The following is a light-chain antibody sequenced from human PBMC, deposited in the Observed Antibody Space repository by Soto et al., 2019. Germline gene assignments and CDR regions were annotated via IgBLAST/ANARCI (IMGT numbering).Light chain of an antibody. V-gene: IGKV3-20*01. CDR3: QQFGSPWT. J-gene: IGKJ2*02. CDR2: AAS. Sequence: EIVLTQSPGTLSLSPGERATLSCRAGQTVSSNYFAWYQKKPGQAPRLLIHAASNRTTGIPDRFSGSGSGTYFTLTISRLEPEDSAVYYCQQFGSPWTFGQGTKLEI. CDR1: QTVSSNY.